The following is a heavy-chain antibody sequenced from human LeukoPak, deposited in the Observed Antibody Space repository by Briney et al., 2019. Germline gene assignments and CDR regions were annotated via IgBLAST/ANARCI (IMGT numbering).Heavy chain of an antibody. J-gene: IGHJ4*02. CDR1: GFTFSSYS. V-gene: IGHV3-21*01. CDR2: ISSSSSYI. CDR3: ARNSGSPTYYFDY. D-gene: IGHD1-26*01. Sequence: PGGSLRLSCAASGFTFSSYSMNWARQAPGKGLEWVSSISSSSSYIYYADSVKGRFTISRDNAKNSLYLQMNSLRAEDTAVYYCARNSGSPTYYFDYWGQGTLVTVSS.